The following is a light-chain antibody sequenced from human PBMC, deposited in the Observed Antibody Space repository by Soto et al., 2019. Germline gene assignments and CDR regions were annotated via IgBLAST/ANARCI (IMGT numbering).Light chain of an antibody. CDR1: SSDVGGYNY. CDR3: TSYTTSSTLGV. V-gene: IGLV2-14*03. CDR2: DVS. J-gene: IGLJ2*01. Sequence: QSALTQPASVSGSPGQSITISCTGTSSDVGGYNYVSWYQQHPGEAPKLMIYDVSDRPSGVSNRFSGSKSGNTPSLTISGLQAEDEADYYCTSYTTSSTLGVFGGGTQLTVL.